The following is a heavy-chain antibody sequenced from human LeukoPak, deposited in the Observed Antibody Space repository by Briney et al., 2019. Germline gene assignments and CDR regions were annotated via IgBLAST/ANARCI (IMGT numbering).Heavy chain of an antibody. Sequence: GGSLRLSCAASGGTFSSYAMSWVRQAPGKGLEWVSAISGSGGSTYYADSVKGRVTISRDNSKNTLYLQLSSLRAEDTAVYYRAKPPTPRYCSSPSCRGRARNKPWFDPWGHGTLVTVSS. J-gene: IGHJ5*02. D-gene: IGHD2-2*01. CDR2: ISGSGGST. CDR1: GGTFSSYA. V-gene: IGHV3-23*01. CDR3: AKPPTPRYCSSPSCRGRARNKPWFDP.